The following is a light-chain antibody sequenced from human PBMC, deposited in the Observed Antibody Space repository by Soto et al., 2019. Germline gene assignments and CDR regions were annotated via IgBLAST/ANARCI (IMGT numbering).Light chain of an antibody. CDR1: QSVSTSY. J-gene: IGKJ5*01. CDR3: QQYDTSIT. CDR2: GAS. V-gene: IGKV3-20*01. Sequence: EIVLTQSPDTLSLSPGESATLSCGASQSVSTSYLAWYQQKPGQAPRLLIYGASRRATGIPDRFSGSGSGTDFTLTISRLEHEDFAVYYCQQYDTSITFGQGTRLEIE.